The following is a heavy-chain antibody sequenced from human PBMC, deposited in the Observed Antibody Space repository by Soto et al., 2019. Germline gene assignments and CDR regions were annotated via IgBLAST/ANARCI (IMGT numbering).Heavy chain of an antibody. D-gene: IGHD3-22*01. CDR1: GGSISSGGYY. V-gene: IGHV4-31*03. Sequence: QVQLQESGPGLVKPSQTLSLTCTVSGGSISSGGYYWSWIRQHPGKCLEWIGYISYSGSTYYNPSLKIRVTISVDTSKNQFSLKLSSVTAADTAVYYCARDSPDYDSSVFLPDAFDIWGQGTMVTVSS. CDR3: ARDSPDYDSSVFLPDAFDI. CDR2: ISYSGST. J-gene: IGHJ3*02.